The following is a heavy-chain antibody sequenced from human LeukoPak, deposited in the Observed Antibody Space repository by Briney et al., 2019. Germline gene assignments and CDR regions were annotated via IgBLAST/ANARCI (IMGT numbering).Heavy chain of an antibody. CDR2: INGDGSST. D-gene: IGHD6-13*01. J-gene: IGHJ4*02. V-gene: IGHV3-74*03. CDR1: GFTFSSYW. CDR3: ARGSTAAADLEY. Sequence: GGSLRLPCAASGFTFSSYWMHWVRQAPGKGLVWVSRINGDGSSTTHADSVMGRFIISRDNTKNTLYLQMNSLRAEDTAVYYCARGSTAAADLEYWGQGTLVTVSS.